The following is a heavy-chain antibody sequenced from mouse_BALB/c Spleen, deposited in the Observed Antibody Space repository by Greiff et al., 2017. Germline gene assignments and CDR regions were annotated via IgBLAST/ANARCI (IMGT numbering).Heavy chain of an antibody. V-gene: IGHV5-17*02. D-gene: IGHD2-1*01. CDR3: ARSDGNYPYAMDY. Sequence: DVMLVESGGGLVQPGGSRKLSCAASGFTFSSFGMHWVRQAPEKGLEWVAYISSGSSTIYYADTVKGRFTISRDNPKNTLFLQMTSLRSEDTAMYYCARSDGNYPYAMDYWGQGTSVTVSS. CDR2: ISSGSSTI. CDR1: GFTFSSFG. J-gene: IGHJ4*01.